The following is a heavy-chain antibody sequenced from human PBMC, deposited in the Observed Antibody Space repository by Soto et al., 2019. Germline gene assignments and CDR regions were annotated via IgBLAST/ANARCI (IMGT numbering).Heavy chain of an antibody. CDR1: GGTFSSYA. Sequence: ASVKVSCKASGGTFSSYAISWVRQAPGQGLEWMGGIIPIFGTANYAQKFQGRVTITADESTSTAYMELSSLRSEDTAVYYCARGSQTAYDFWSGYPTSYYYYYGMDVWGQGTTVTVSS. CDR3: ARGSQTAYDFWSGYPTSYYYYYGMDV. CDR2: IIPIFGTA. J-gene: IGHJ6*02. D-gene: IGHD3-3*01. V-gene: IGHV1-69*13.